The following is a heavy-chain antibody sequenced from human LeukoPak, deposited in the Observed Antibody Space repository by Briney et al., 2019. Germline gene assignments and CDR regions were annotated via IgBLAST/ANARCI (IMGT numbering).Heavy chain of an antibody. CDR3: AKSGRYYGSGTPDY. D-gene: IGHD3-10*01. J-gene: IGHJ4*02. CDR1: GFTVSNNY. Sequence: GGSLRLSCAASGFTVSNNYMNWVRQAPGKGLEWVSIIYSGGRTHYADSVRGRFSISRDKSKNTLYLQMNSLRAEDTAVYYCAKSGRYYGSGTPDYWGQGTLVTVSS. V-gene: IGHV3-66*01. CDR2: IYSGGRT.